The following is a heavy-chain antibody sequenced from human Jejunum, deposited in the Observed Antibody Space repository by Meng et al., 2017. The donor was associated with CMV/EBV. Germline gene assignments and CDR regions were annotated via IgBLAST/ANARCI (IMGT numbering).Heavy chain of an antibody. CDR3: AISRTSATYFDF. V-gene: IGHV3-53*01. D-gene: IGHD3-16*01. CDR2: LHIGGSI. J-gene: IGHJ4*02. CDR1: RVTFRADD. Sequence: QLAVFGAGLIPLGGSRRPSFDPSRVTFRADDSGLARPRAGRGLGWVAFLHIGGSIYYADSLKDRSPNSRDNSQSILYLKLIHLRPENPAVYYCAISRTSATYFDFWGRGPLVTVSS.